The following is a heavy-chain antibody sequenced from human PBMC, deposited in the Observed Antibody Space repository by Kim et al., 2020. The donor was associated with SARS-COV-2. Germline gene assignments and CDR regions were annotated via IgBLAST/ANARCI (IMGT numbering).Heavy chain of an antibody. CDR1: GYTFTSYG. V-gene: IGHV1-18*01. Sequence: ASVKVSCKASGYTFTSYGISWVRQAPGQGLEWTGWISAYNGNTNYAQKLQGRVTMTTDTSTSTAYMELRSLRSDDTAVYYCARVVSSTSCYYCFDYWGQGTLVTVSS. CDR2: ISAYNGNT. D-gene: IGHD2-2*01. CDR3: ARVVSSTSCYYCFDY. J-gene: IGHJ4*02.